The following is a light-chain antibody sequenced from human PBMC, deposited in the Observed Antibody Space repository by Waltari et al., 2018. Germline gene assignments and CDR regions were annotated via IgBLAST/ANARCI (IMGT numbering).Light chain of an antibody. CDR3: YSRDSSGNHVV. J-gene: IGLJ2*01. V-gene: IGLV3-19*01. CDR2: GKN. Sequence: SSELTQDPAVSVALGQTVRITCQGDSLRSYYASWYQQKPGQAPELVIYGKNNRPSGIPDRFSGSSSGNTASLTISGAQAEDEADYCCYSRDSSGNHVVFGGGTKLTVL. CDR1: SLRSYY.